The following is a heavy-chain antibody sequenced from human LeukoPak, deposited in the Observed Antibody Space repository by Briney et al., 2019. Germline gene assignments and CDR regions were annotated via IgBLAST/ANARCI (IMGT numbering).Heavy chain of an antibody. CDR3: AKEKQRNFDY. CDR2: ISGSGDST. J-gene: IGHJ4*02. Sequence: PGGSLRLSCAASGFTFSNYAMSWVRQAPGKGLEWVSGISGSGDSTYYGDSVQGRFTISRDNSKNTLYLQMNTLRAEDTAVYFRAKEKQRNFDYWGQGTLVTVSS. V-gene: IGHV3-23*01. CDR1: GFTFSNYA.